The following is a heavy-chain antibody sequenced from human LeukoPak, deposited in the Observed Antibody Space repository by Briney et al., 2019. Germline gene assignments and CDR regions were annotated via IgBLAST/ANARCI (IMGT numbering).Heavy chain of an antibody. V-gene: IGHV1-46*01. CDR3: ARGGGLSSSGSYPGDAFDI. CDR2: INPSGGST. CDR1: GYTFTSYY. D-gene: IGHD1-26*01. J-gene: IGHJ3*02. Sequence: GASVKVSCKASGYTFTSYYMHWVRQAPGQGLEWMGIINPSGGSTSYAQKFQGGVTMTRDTSTSTVYMELSSLRSEDTAVYYCARGGGLSSSGSYPGDAFDIWGQGTMVTVSS.